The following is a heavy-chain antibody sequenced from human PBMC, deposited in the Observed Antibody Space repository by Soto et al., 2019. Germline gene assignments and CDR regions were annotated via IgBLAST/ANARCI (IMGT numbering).Heavy chain of an antibody. Sequence: QVQLVESGGGVVQPGRSLRLSCAASGFTFSSYAMHWVRQAPGKGLEWVAVISYDGSNKYYADSVKGRFTISRDNSKNTLYLQMNSLRAEDTAVYYCARDHGYSSGWHQYFDYWGQGTLVTVSS. CDR1: GFTFSSYA. J-gene: IGHJ4*02. V-gene: IGHV3-30-3*01. D-gene: IGHD6-19*01. CDR3: ARDHGYSSGWHQYFDY. CDR2: ISYDGSNK.